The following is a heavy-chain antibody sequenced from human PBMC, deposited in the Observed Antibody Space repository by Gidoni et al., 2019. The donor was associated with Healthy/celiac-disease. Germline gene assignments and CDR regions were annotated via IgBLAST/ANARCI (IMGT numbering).Heavy chain of an antibody. J-gene: IGHJ4*02. CDR1: GFTFSDSS. D-gene: IGHD1-26*01. Sequence: EVQLVESGGGLVQPGGSLKLSCAASGFTFSDSSMHWVRQASGKGVEWVGRMRSKANNYATAYAASVKGRFTVSRDDSKNTAYLQMNSLKTEDTAVYYCTRLLDWDLHDDFWGQGTLVTVSS. CDR3: TRLLDWDLHDDF. V-gene: IGHV3-73*02. CDR2: MRSKANNYAT.